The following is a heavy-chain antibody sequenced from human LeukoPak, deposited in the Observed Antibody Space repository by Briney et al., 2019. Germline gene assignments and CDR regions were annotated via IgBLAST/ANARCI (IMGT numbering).Heavy chain of an antibody. CDR2: IYHSGST. V-gene: IGHV4-38-2*01. CDR1: GYSISSGYY. J-gene: IGHJ3*02. Sequence: SETLSLTCAVSGYSISSGYYWGWIRQPPGKGLEWIGSIYHSGSTYYNPSLKSRVTISVDTSKNQFSLKLSSVTAADTAEYYCARPIPVLRYFDWLSAGAFDIWGQGTMVTVSS. CDR3: ARPIPVLRYFDWLSAGAFDI. D-gene: IGHD3-9*01.